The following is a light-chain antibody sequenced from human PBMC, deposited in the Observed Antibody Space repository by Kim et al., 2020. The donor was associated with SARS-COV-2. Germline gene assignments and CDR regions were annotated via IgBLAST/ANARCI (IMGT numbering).Light chain of an antibody. J-gene: IGKJ4*01. V-gene: IGKV1-5*01. CDR2: DAS. CDR3: QQYKSNSGT. Sequence: DIQMTQSPSTLSASVGDRVTITCRASQSISGWLAWYQQKPGKAPSLLIFDASTLESGVPSRFYGSGSGTEFTLTITSLQPDDFATYYCQQYKSNSGTFGGGTKVDIK. CDR1: QSISGW.